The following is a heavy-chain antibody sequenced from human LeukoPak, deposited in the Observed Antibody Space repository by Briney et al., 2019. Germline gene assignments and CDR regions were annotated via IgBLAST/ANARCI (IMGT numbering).Heavy chain of an antibody. D-gene: IGHD3-22*01. Sequence: PGGSLRLSCAASGFTFRSYAMSWVRQAPGKGLEWVSAISGSGGSTYYADSVKGRFTISRDNSKNTLYLQMNSLRVEDTAVYYCAKGGGYYRYFDYWGQGTLVTVSS. CDR1: GFTFRSYA. CDR3: AKGGGYYRYFDY. CDR2: ISGSGGST. V-gene: IGHV3-23*01. J-gene: IGHJ4*02.